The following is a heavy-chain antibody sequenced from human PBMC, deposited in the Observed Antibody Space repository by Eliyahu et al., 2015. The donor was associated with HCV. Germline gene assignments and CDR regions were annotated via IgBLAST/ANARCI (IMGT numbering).Heavy chain of an antibody. CDR3: ARVARDRCSATTCRGDY. J-gene: IGHJ4*02. V-gene: IGHV3-21*02. Sequence: EVQLVESGGGLVKPGGSLRLSCVASGFPXSVYSLNWVRQAPGKGLEWVASISSTSTYIYYRDSVRGRFTVSRDNARNSVYLQMNRLEPEDTAVYYCARVARDRCSATTCRGDYWGQGTRVTVS. D-gene: IGHD2-15*01. CDR2: ISSTSTYI. CDR1: GFPXSVYS.